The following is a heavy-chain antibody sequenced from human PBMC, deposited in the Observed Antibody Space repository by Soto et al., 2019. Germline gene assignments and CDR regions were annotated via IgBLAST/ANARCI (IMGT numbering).Heavy chain of an antibody. D-gene: IGHD1-26*01. CDR2: ISAYNGNT. CDR3: ARDAKWDPRGVEAQQDDYFDY. J-gene: IGHJ4*02. Sequence: ASVKVSCKASGYPFSSYGISWVRQAPGQGLEWMGWISAYNGNTNYAQKLQGRVTITGDTCANTADMELSSLRSEDTAVYYSARDAKWDPRGVEAQQDDYFDYWGQGTLVTVSS. V-gene: IGHV1-18*01. CDR1: GYPFSSYG.